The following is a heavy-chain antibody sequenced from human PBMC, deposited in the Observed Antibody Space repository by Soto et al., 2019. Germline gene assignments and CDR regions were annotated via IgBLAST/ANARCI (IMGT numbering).Heavy chain of an antibody. Sequence: QVQLVQSGAEVKKPGASVKVSCKASGYTFTSYGISWVRQAPGQGLEWMGWISAYNGNTNYAQKLQGRVTMTTDTSTSTAYMELRSLRSDDTAVYYCARENAAAQDYYYSYGMDVWGQGTTVTVSS. D-gene: IGHD6-25*01. CDR1: GYTFTSYG. CDR2: ISAYNGNT. V-gene: IGHV1-18*04. CDR3: ARENAAAQDYYYSYGMDV. J-gene: IGHJ6*02.